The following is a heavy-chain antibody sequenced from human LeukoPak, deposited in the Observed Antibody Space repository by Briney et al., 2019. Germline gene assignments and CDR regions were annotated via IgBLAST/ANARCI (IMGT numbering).Heavy chain of an antibody. CDR3: ARARITGTTGRGVFDY. CDR2: IYYSGST. CDR1: GGSISSSNYY. Sequence: SETLSLTCTVSGGSISSSNYYWGWIRQPPGEGLEWIGSIYYSGSTYYNPSLKSRVTISVDTSKNQFSLKLSSVTAADTAVYYCARARITGTTGRGVFDYWGQGTLVTVSS. J-gene: IGHJ4*02. D-gene: IGHD1-7*01. V-gene: IGHV4-39*07.